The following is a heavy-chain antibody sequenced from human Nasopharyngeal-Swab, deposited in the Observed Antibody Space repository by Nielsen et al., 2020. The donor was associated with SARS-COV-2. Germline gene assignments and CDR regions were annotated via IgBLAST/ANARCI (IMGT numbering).Heavy chain of an antibody. Sequence: GESLKISCAASGFTFSSYAMHWVRQAPGKGLEWVAVISYDGSNKYYADSVKGRFTISRDNSKNTLYLQMNSLRAEDTAVYYCARGGVTMVRGVIIAEDLPNDYWGQGTLVTVSS. J-gene: IGHJ4*02. D-gene: IGHD3-10*01. CDR1: GFTFSSYA. CDR3: ARGGVTMVRGVIIAEDLPNDY. V-gene: IGHV3-30*04. CDR2: ISYDGSNK.